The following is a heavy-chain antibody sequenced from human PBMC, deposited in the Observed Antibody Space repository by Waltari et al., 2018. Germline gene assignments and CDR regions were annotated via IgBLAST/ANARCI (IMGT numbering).Heavy chain of an antibody. V-gene: IGHV1-69*05. CDR3: ARDRYSSSWTPFQH. J-gene: IGHJ1*01. CDR2: IIPICGTA. Sequence: QVQLVQSGAEVKKPGSSVKVSCKASGGTFSSYAISWVRQAPGQGLEWMGRIIPICGTANYAQKFQGRVTITRDTSASTAYMELSSLRSEDTAVYYCARDRYSSSWTPFQHWGQGTLVTVSS. D-gene: IGHD6-13*01. CDR1: GGTFSSYA.